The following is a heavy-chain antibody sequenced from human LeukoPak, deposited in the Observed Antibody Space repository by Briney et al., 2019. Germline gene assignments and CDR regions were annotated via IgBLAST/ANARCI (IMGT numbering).Heavy chain of an antibody. CDR2: IYYSGST. CDR3: ARAGDYGIKD. CDR1: GGSMSSYY. J-gene: IGHJ4*02. Sequence: PSETLSLTCTVSGGSMSSYYWNWIRQPPGKGLEWIGYIYYSGSTNYNPSLKSRVIISVDTSKNQFSLKLNSVTAADTAVYYCARAGDYGIKDWGQGTLVIVSS. V-gene: IGHV4-59*01. D-gene: IGHD4-17*01.